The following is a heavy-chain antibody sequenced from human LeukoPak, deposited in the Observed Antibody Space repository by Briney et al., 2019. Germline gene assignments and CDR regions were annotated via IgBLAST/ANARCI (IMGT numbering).Heavy chain of an antibody. J-gene: IGHJ4*02. V-gene: IGHV3-23*01. CDR2: ITTSDGNT. Sequence: GGSLRLSCAASGFTFSSYAMSWVRQAPGRGLEWVSTITTSDGNTYYADSVKGRFTVSRDNSKNTLFLQMNSLRAEDTAVYYCAKDGGLWVSAHWGDSWGRGTLVTVSS. CDR3: AKDGGLWVSAHWGDS. CDR1: GFTFSSYA. D-gene: IGHD7-27*01.